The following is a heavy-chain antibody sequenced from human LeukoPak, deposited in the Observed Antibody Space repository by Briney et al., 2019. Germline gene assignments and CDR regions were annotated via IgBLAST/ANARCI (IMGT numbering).Heavy chain of an antibody. J-gene: IGHJ4*02. CDR1: GFTFSSYA. CDR3: AKHRFESGGYHSTD. D-gene: IGHD3-22*01. V-gene: IGHV3-23*01. Sequence: PGGSLRLSCAASGFTFSSYAMSWVRHAPGKGLAWVSTISGGSGSTYCADSVKGRFTISRDNSKNTLYLQMNSLRDEDTAVYYCAKHRFESGGYHSTDWGQGTLVTVSS. CDR2: ISGGSGST.